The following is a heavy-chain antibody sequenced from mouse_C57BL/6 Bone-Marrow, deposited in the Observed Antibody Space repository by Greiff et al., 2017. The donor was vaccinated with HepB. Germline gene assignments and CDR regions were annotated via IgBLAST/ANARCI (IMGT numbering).Heavy chain of an antibody. CDR3: ASVGLRPSYYGSSFFAY. CDR2: IDPSDSYT. D-gene: IGHD1-1*01. Sequence: VQLQQPGAELVKPGASVKLSCKASGYTFTSYWMQWVKQRPGQGLEWIGEIDPSDSYTNYNQKFKGKATLTVDTSSSTAYMQLSSLTSEDSAVYYGASVGLRPSYYGSSFFAYWGQGTLVTVSA. CDR1: GYTFTSYW. V-gene: IGHV1-50*01. J-gene: IGHJ3*01.